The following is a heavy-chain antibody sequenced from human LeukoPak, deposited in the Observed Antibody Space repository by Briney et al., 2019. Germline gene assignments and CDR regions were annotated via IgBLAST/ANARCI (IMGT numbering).Heavy chain of an antibody. CDR3: ARHANGYYSNFDY. V-gene: IGHV4-38-2*01. J-gene: IGHJ4*02. CDR1: GHSISSGYY. Sequence: SETLSLTCAVSGHSISSGYYWGWIRQPPGRGLEWIGSIFLSGSTYYSRSLKSRVTISVDRSKNQFSLKLSSVTAADTAVYFCARHANGYYSNFDYWGQGTLVTVSS. CDR2: IFLSGST. D-gene: IGHD3-3*01.